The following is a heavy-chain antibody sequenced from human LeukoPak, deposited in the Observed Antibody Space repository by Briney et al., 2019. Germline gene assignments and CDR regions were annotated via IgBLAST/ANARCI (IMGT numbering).Heavy chain of an antibody. CDR2: ISSSGTTI. CDR3: ARAVAGTGGGLFDY. Sequence: PGGSLRLSCAASGFTFSSYEMKWVRQAPGKGLEWVSYISSSGTTIYYADSAKGRFTISRDNAKNSLYLQMNSLRAEDTAVYYCARAVAGTGGGLFDYWGQGTLVTVSS. D-gene: IGHD6-19*01. V-gene: IGHV3-48*03. J-gene: IGHJ4*02. CDR1: GFTFSSYE.